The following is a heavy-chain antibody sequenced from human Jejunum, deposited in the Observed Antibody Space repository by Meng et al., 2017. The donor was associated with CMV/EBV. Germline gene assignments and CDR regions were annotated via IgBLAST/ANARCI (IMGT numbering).Heavy chain of an antibody. CDR1: GFTFGYHQ. V-gene: IGHV3-72*01. CDR2: ISNKLNAFPK. D-gene: IGHD3-10*01. Sequence: GSGFTFGYHQKDWFRWPPGKGLEWFGRISNKLNAFPKQYAASVKGRFTISRDDSRSALYLQMNSLKSEDTAVYFCARDSMKGGGFDQWGQGTLVTVSS. J-gene: IGHJ4*02. CDR3: ARDSMKGGGFDQ.